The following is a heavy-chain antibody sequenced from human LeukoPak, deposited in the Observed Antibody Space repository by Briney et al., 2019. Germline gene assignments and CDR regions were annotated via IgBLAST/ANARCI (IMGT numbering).Heavy chain of an antibody. CDR1: GGAFSSYA. CDR2: IIPIFGTA. V-gene: IGHV1-69*13. CDR3: ARVPGYSYDPPFDY. J-gene: IGHJ4*02. D-gene: IGHD5-18*01. Sequence: ASVRVSCKASGGAFSSYAISWVRQAPGQGLEWMGGIIPIFGTANYAQKFQGRVTITADESTSTAYMELSSLRSEDTAVYYCARVPGYSYDPPFDYWGQGTLVTVSS.